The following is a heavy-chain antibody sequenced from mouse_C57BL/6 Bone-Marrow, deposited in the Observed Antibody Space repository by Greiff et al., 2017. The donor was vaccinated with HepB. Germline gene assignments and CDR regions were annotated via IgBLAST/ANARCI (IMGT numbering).Heavy chain of an antibody. J-gene: IGHJ2*01. CDR2: IRSKSNNYAT. D-gene: IGHD2-10*02. Sequence: EVMLVESGGGLVQPKGSLKLSCAASGFSFNTYAMNWVRQAPGKGLEWVARIRSKSNNYATYYADSVKDRFTISRDDSESMLYLQMNNLKTEDTAMYYCVRGSPYGNYFDYWGQGTTLTVSS. V-gene: IGHV10-1*01. CDR3: VRGSPYGNYFDY. CDR1: GFSFNTYA.